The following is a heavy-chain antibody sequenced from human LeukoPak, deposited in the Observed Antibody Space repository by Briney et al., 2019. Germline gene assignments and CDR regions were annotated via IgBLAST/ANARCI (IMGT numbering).Heavy chain of an antibody. Sequence: ASVKVSCKASGYTFTGYYMHWVRQAPGQGLEWMGWISPNSGGTNYAQKFQGRVTITADKSTSTAYMELSSLRSEDTAVYYCARDSRHYSSSWSNWFDPWGQGTLVTVSS. CDR3: ARDSRHYSSSWSNWFDP. CDR2: ISPNSGGT. J-gene: IGHJ5*02. D-gene: IGHD6-13*01. CDR1: GYTFTGYY. V-gene: IGHV1-2*02.